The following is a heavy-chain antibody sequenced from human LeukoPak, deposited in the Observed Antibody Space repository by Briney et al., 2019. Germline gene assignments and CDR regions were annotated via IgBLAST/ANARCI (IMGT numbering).Heavy chain of an antibody. CDR3: ARGLQVVGATQAYDY. D-gene: IGHD1-26*01. CDR2: ISAYNGNT. Sequence: ASVKVSCKASGYTFTSYGISWVRQAPGQGREWMGWISAYNGNTNYAQKLQGRVTMTTDTSTSTAYMELRSLRSDDTAVYYCARGLQVVGATQAYDYWGQGTLVTVSS. V-gene: IGHV1-18*01. CDR1: GYTFTSYG. J-gene: IGHJ4*02.